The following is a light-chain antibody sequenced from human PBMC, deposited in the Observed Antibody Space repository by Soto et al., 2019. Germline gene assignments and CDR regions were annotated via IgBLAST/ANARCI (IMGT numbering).Light chain of an antibody. V-gene: IGKV3-20*01. CDR1: QSVTSSC. CDR3: HQCGVSPLFS. Sequence: EIVLTQSPGTLSLSPGERATLSCTASQSVTSSCLAWYQRKPGQAPRLLIHTTSIRATDIPDRFSGSGSGTDFTLTISRLQPEDSAVYYCHQCGVSPLFSFGPGTRVDI. CDR2: TTS. J-gene: IGKJ3*01.